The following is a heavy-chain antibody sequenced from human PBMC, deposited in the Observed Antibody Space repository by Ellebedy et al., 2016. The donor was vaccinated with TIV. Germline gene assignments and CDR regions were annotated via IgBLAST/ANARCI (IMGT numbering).Heavy chain of an antibody. D-gene: IGHD4-11*01. CDR2: IYSSGST. CDR3: AREVSVLGLTTGYSDY. CDR1: GGSISSYY. Sequence: SETLSLTXSVSGGSISSYYWSWIRQPAGKGLEWIGRIYSSGSTNYNPSLKSRLTISVDMSKNQFSLKLSSVTVADTAVYYCAREVSVLGLTTGYSDYWGRGTLVTVSS. V-gene: IGHV4-4*07. J-gene: IGHJ4*02.